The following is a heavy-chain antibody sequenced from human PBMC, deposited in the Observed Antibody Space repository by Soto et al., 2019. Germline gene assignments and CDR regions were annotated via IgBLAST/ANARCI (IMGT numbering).Heavy chain of an antibody. Sequence: EVQLVESGGGLVEPGASLRLSCAATGFTFNTYNMNWVRQAPGKGLEWVSSISSSSAYIYYADSVKGRFTISRDNAKNSLFLQMNSLRAEDTAVYYCVRDGGSGLGWFDPWGQGTLVSVSS. CDR3: VRDGGSGLGWFDP. D-gene: IGHD6-19*01. CDR2: ISSSSAYI. CDR1: GFTFNTYN. J-gene: IGHJ5*02. V-gene: IGHV3-21*02.